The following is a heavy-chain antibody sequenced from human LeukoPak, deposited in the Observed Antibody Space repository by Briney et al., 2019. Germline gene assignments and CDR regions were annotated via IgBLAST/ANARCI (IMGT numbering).Heavy chain of an antibody. CDR3: ARAKIEYSSSSAAWYYYMDV. D-gene: IGHD6-6*01. Sequence: GGSLRLSCAASGFTFSDYYMSWIRQAPGKGLEWVSYISSSGSTIYYADSVKGRFTISRDNAKNSLYLQMNSLRAEDTAVYYCARAKIEYSSSSAAWYYYMDVWGKGTTVTVSS. V-gene: IGHV3-11*04. CDR2: ISSSGSTI. J-gene: IGHJ6*03. CDR1: GFTFSDYY.